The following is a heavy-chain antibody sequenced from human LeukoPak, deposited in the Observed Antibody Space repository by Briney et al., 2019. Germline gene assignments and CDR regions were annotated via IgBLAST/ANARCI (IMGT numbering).Heavy chain of an antibody. CDR2: IYFSGGNT. D-gene: IGHD3-10*01. J-gene: IGHJ3*02. CDR3: AKDRSYGSGSYWFWSDAFDI. Sequence: GGSLRLSCAASGFTFSNYAMSWVRQAPGKGLEWVSTIYFSGGNTYYADSVKGRFTISRDNSKNTLYLQMNSLRAEDTAVYYCAKDRSYGSGSYWFWSDAFDIWGQGTMVTVSS. V-gene: IGHV3-23*01. CDR1: GFTFSNYA.